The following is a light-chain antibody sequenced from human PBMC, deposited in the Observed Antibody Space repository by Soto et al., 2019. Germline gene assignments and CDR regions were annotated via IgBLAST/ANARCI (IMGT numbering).Light chain of an antibody. CDR3: HSYDSSLTLVL. J-gene: IGLJ2*01. CDR2: GST. V-gene: IGLV1-40*01. CDR1: NSNIGAGYD. Sequence: QAVVTQPPSVSGATGQRVTISCTGSNSNIGAGYDVNWYQQLPGLVPKLLIYGSTRRPSGVPERFSGSKSDTSASLAITGLQAEDEAHYYCHSYDSSLTLVLFGGGTKLTVL.